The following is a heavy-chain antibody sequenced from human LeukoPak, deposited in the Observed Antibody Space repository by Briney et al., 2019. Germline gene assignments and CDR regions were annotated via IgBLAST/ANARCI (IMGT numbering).Heavy chain of an antibody. CDR3: ARESVDFWSGYRLHYFDY. Sequence: ASVKVSCKASGGTFSSYAISWVRQAPGQGLEWMGGIIPIFGTANYAQKFQGRVTITADESTSTAYMELSSLRSEDTAVYYCARESVDFWSGYRLHYFDYWGQGTLVTVSS. CDR2: IIPIFGTA. V-gene: IGHV1-69*13. CDR1: GGTFSSYA. J-gene: IGHJ4*02. D-gene: IGHD3-3*01.